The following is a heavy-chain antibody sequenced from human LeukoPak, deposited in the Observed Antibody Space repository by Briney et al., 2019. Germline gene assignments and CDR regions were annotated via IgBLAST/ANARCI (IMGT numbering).Heavy chain of an antibody. J-gene: IGHJ4*02. CDR2: MNPNSGNT. V-gene: IGHV1-8*01. CDR3: ARANYYGSGKKDLDY. CDR1: GYTFTTYD. Sequence: VASVKVSCKASGYTFTTYDINWVRQATGQGLEWMGWMNPNSGNTGYAQKFQGRVTMTRNTSMSTAYMELSSLGSEDTAVYYCARANYYGSGKKDLDYWGQGTLVTVSS. D-gene: IGHD3-10*01.